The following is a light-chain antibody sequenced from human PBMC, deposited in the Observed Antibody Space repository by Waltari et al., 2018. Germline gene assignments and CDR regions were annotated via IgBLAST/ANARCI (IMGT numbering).Light chain of an antibody. V-gene: IGLV4-69*01. J-gene: IGLJ3*02. Sequence: QLVLTQSPSASASLGASVKLTCTLSSGHSSNVVAWHQQQPEKGPRYLMKVNSDGSHTKGDVIPDRFSGSSSGAERYLTISSLQSDDEADYYCQTWGTGIWVFGGGTRLTVL. CDR3: QTWGTGIWV. CDR2: VNSDGSH. CDR1: SGHSSNV.